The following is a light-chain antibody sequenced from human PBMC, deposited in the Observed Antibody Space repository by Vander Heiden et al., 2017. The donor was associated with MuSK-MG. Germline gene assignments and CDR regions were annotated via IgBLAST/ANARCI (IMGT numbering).Light chain of an antibody. CDR2: DVS. CDR3: RSYTSSRLGV. CDR1: SSDVGGYNY. J-gene: IGLJ2*01. V-gene: IGLV2-14*01. Sequence: QSALTQPASVSGSPGQSITISCTGTSSDVGGYNYVSWYQQHPGKAPKLMRYDVSNRPSGVSNRFSGSKSGTTASLTISGLQAEDEADYYCRSYTSSRLGVFGGGTKLTVL.